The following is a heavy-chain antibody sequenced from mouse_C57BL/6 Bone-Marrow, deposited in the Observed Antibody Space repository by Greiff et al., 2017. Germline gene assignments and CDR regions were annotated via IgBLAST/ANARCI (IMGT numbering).Heavy chain of an antibody. V-gene: IGHV1-81*01. CDR3: ARLDYYGSSSFAY. CDR2: IYPRSGNT. CDR1: CYPFTSYG. D-gene: IGHD1-1*01. J-gene: IGHJ3*01. Sequence: VPLQQSGAELARPGASVKLSCKASCYPFTSYGISWVKQRTGQGLEWIGGIYPRSGNTYYNEKFKGKATLTADKSSSTAYMELRSLTSEDSAVYFCARLDYYGSSSFAYWGQGTLVTVSA.